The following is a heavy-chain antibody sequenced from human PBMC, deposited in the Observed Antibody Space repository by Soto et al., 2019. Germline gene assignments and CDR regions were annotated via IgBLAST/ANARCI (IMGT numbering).Heavy chain of an antibody. Sequence: QVQLAQSGAEVRKPGSSVKVSCGASGGSFSDFAFSWVRQAPGQGLEWMGGIIPMFAASKYAQRFQDRVTITADESTNTVYLALSSLTSDVTATYYCARGGIVAVPAALSSYHDYTNYRFDSWGQGTLVTVSS. CDR2: IIPMFAAS. J-gene: IGHJ4*02. D-gene: IGHD2-15*01. CDR3: ARGGIVAVPAALSSYHDYTNYRFDS. CDR1: GGSFSDFA. V-gene: IGHV1-69*01.